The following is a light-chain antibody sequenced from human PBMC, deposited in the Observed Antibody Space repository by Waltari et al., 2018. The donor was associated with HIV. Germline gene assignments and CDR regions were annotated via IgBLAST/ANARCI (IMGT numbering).Light chain of an antibody. CDR1: NSNIGSKD. CDR2: RAN. V-gene: IGLV1-47*01. Sequence: QSVLTQPPSASGTPGQRVTISCSGSNSNIGSKDVYWFQHLLGTAPKLLIYRANQRRAGVPDRLAASKSGPSASLASSGLRSDYEADYYWAAWDDTLSSYVFGTGTTVTV. CDR3: AAWDDTLSSYV. J-gene: IGLJ1*01.